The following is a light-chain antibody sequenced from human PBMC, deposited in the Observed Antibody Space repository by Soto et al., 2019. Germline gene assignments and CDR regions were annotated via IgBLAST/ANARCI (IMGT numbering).Light chain of an antibody. CDR2: DVS. CDR3: SSYTRSSTVL. Sequence: QSALTQPASVSGSPGQSITISCIGTSNDVGSYYFVSWYQKHPNTAPRLIIYDVSNRPSGVSNRFSGSKSDNTASLTISGLQAEDEADYYCSSYTRSSTVLFGGGTKLTVL. CDR1: SNDVGSYYF. J-gene: IGLJ2*01. V-gene: IGLV2-14*03.